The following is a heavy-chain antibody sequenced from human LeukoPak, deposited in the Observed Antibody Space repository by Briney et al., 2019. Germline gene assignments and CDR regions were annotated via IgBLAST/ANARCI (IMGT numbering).Heavy chain of an antibody. Sequence: GGSLRLSCAASGFTFSSYAMHRVRQAPGKGLEWVAVISYDGSNKYYADSVKGRFTISRDNSKNTLYLQMNSLRAEDTAVYYCASSPGGYPQLWGQGTLVTVSS. CDR2: ISYDGSNK. CDR3: ASSPGGYPQL. J-gene: IGHJ4*02. D-gene: IGHD5-12*01. V-gene: IGHV3-30*01. CDR1: GFTFSSYA.